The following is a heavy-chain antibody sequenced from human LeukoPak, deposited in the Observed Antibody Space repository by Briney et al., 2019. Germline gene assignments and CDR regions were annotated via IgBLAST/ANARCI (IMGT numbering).Heavy chain of an antibody. V-gene: IGHV3-74*03. CDR1: GFTFSSYW. CDR2: INSDGSGT. Sequence: GGSLRLSCAASGFTFSSYWMHWVRQVPGKGLVWVSGINSDGSGTTYADSVKGRFTISRDNAKNTLYLQMNSLRAEDTAVYNCAREGGYDCSSTSCYPDYWGQGTLVTVSS. J-gene: IGHJ4*02. CDR3: AREGGYDCSSTSCYPDY. D-gene: IGHD2-2*01.